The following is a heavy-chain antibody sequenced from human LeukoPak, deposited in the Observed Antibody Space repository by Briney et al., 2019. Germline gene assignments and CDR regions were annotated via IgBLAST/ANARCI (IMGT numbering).Heavy chain of an antibody. Sequence: ESGPTLVNPTQTLTLTCTFSGYSLSNTGMCVSWIRQPPGKALEWLARINWDDDKYYSTSLKTRLTISKDTSKTQVVLTMTNLDPGDTATYYCVRELVGATETFYYYYYMDVWGKGTTVTVSS. CDR2: INWDDDK. CDR1: GYSLSNTGMC. V-gene: IGHV2-70*11. D-gene: IGHD1-26*01. CDR3: VRELVGATETFYYYYYMDV. J-gene: IGHJ6*03.